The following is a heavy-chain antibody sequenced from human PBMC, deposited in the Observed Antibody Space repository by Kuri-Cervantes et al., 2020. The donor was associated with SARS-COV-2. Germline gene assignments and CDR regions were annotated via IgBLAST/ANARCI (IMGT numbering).Heavy chain of an antibody. CDR1: GGSISSSSYY. CDR3: ARVMLEVTAFDI. CDR2: IYYSGST. J-gene: IGHJ3*02. Sequence: GSLRLSCTVSGGSISSSSYYWGWIRQPPGKGLEWIGSIYYSGSTYYNPSLKSRVTISVGTSKNQFSLKLSSVTAADTAVYYCARVMLEVTAFDIWGQGTMVTVSS. V-gene: IGHV4-39*01. D-gene: IGHD3-16*01.